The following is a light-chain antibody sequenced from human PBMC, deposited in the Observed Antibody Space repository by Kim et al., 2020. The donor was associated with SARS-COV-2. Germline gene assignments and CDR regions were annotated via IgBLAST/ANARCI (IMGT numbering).Light chain of an antibody. CDR3: QVWDSSSDHHWV. CDR2: YDS. CDR1: NIGSKS. J-gene: IGLJ3*02. Sequence: PGKTARITCGGNNIGSKSVHWYQQKPGQAPVLVIYYDSDRTSGIPERFSGSNSGNTATLTISRVEAGDEADYYCQVWDSSSDHHWVFGGGTQLTVL. V-gene: IGLV3-21*04.